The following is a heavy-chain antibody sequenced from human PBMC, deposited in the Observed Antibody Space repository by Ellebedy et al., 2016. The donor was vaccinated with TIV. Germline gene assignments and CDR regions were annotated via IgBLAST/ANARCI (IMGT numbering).Heavy chain of an antibody. J-gene: IGHJ4*02. CDR1: GYTFTSYG. CDR2: ISAYNGNT. V-gene: IGHV1-18*01. D-gene: IGHD4-17*01. Sequence: ASVKVSCXASGYTFTSYGISWVRQAPGQGLEWMGWISAYNGNTNYAQKLQGRVTVTTDTSTSIAYMDLRSLRSDDTAVYYCARRMTTGSNDYWGQGTLVTVSS. CDR3: ARRMTTGSNDY.